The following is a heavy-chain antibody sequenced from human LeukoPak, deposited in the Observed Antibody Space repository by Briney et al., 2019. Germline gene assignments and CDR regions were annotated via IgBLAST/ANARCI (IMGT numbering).Heavy chain of an antibody. CDR2: ISSSSSYI. D-gene: IGHD3-10*01. CDR3: ARGGDNSNNWFDP. V-gene: IGHV3-21*01. Sequence: GGSLRLSCAASGFTFSSYSMNWVRQAPGKGLEWVSSISSSSSYIYYADSVKGRFTISRDNTKNSLYLQMNSLRAEDTAVYYCARGGDNSNNWFDPWGQGTLVTVSS. J-gene: IGHJ5*02. CDR1: GFTFSSYS.